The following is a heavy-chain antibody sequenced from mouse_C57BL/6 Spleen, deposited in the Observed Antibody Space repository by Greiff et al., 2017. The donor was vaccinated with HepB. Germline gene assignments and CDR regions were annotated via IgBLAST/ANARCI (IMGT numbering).Heavy chain of an antibody. Sequence: EVKLVESGGGLVQPGGSLKLSCAASGFTFSDYYMYWVRQTPEKRLEWVAYISNGGGSTYYPDTVKGRFTISRDNAKNTLYLQLSSLKSEDTAMYYCAREGFYYGSSHWYFDGWGTGTTVTVAS. J-gene: IGHJ1*03. D-gene: IGHD1-1*01. CDR1: GFTFSDYY. CDR3: AREGFYYGSSHWYFDG. CDR2: ISNGGGST. V-gene: IGHV5-12*01.